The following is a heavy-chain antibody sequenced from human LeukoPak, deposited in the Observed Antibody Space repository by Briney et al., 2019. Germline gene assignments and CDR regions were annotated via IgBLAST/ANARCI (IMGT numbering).Heavy chain of an antibody. CDR3: ARDPGYSSSWSDDAFDI. CDR1: GFTFSRHG. Sequence: GGSLRLSCAPSGFTFSRHGMHWVRQAPGKGLEWVAIISNDGSRKYYAHSVEGRFTISRDNSKNTLYLQMNSLRAEDTAVYYCARDPGYSSSWSDDAFDIWGQGTMVTVSS. CDR2: ISNDGSRK. J-gene: IGHJ3*02. D-gene: IGHD6-13*01. V-gene: IGHV3-30*03.